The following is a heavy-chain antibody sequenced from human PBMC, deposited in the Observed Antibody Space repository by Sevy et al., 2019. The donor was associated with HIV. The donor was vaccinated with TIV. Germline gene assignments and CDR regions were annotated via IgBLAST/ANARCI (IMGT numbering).Heavy chain of an antibody. CDR3: ARDNYGDFLGLFNL. Sequence: ASVKFSCKASGGTFSSFAINWVRQAPGQGLEWMGGIIPILGIANYAQKFQGRVTITADKSANIAYMELSSLRSEDTAVYYCARDNYGDFLGLFNLWGRGTLVTVSS. D-gene: IGHD4-17*01. CDR1: GGTFSSFA. J-gene: IGHJ2*01. V-gene: IGHV1-69*10. CDR2: IIPILGIA.